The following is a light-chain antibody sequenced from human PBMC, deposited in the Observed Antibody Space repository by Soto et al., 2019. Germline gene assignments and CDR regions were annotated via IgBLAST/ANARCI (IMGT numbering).Light chain of an antibody. V-gene: IGKV3-15*01. J-gene: IGKJ5*01. Sequence: EIVMTQSPATLTVSPGERATPSCRAMQSVSSNLAWYQQKPGQAPRLLIYGASSRATGIPGRFSGSGSGTEFALTISSLQSEDFAVYYCQQYNNWPLTFGQGTRLEIK. CDR3: QQYNNWPLT. CDR1: QSVSSN. CDR2: GAS.